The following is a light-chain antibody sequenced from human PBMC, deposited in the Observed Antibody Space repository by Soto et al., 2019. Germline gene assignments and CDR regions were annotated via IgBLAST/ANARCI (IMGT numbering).Light chain of an antibody. CDR2: NNN. Sequence: QSVLTQPPSVSGTPGQRVTISCSGSSSNVGSNTVHWYQQVPGTAPKLLIFNNNQRPSGVPDRFSGSTSGTSASLAISGLQSEDESDYYCSSYTSSSNVVFGGGTKVTVL. J-gene: IGLJ2*01. CDR3: SSYTSSSNVV. V-gene: IGLV1-44*01. CDR1: SSNVGSNT.